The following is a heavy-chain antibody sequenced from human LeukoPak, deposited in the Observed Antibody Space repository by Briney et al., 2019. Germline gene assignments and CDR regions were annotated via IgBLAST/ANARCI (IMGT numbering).Heavy chain of an antibody. D-gene: IGHD2-21*02. J-gene: IGHJ6*02. CDR1: GGTFSSYA. V-gene: IGHV1-69*13. CDR3: ATTAQTHYYYYYGMDV. Sequence: SVKVSCKASGGTFSSYAISWVRQAPGQGLEWMGGIIPIFGTANYAQKFQGRVTITADESTSTAYMELSSLRSEDTAVYYCATTAQTHYYYYYGMDVWGQGTTVTVSS. CDR2: IIPIFGTA.